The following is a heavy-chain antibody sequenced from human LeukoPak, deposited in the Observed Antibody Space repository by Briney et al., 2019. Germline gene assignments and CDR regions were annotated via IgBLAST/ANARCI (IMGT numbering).Heavy chain of an antibody. V-gene: IGHV3-11*06. CDR3: ARQGLYDSSDFWTFQH. CDR2: ISSSSDYK. J-gene: IGHJ1*01. Sequence: PGGSLRLSCAASGFSFSDYYMSWIRQTPAEGLEWLSYISSSSDYKNYADSLKGRFTISRDNAKNSVYLQMNSLRAEDTAVYYCARQGLYDSSDFWTFQHWGQGTLVTVSS. CDR1: GFSFSDYY. D-gene: IGHD3/OR15-3a*01.